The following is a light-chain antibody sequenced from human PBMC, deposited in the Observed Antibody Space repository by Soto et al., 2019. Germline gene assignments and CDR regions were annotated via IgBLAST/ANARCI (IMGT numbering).Light chain of an antibody. V-gene: IGKV1-12*01. J-gene: IGKJ4*01. Sequence: DTQMTQSPSSVSASVGDRVTITCRASQGVNAWLAWYQKKPGKAPELLIYEASTLHSGVPSRFSGSGSGTDFTLTISSMQPEDFATYYCQQANSFPLTFGGGPKVEVQ. CDR3: QQANSFPLT. CDR1: QGVNAW. CDR2: EAS.